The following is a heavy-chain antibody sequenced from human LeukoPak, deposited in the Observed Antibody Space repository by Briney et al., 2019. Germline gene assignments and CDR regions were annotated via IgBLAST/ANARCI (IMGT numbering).Heavy chain of an antibody. J-gene: IGHJ4*02. CDR1: GFTFRTIG. V-gene: IGHV3-30*02. CDR2: IQNDGNKK. D-gene: IGHD3-3*01. Sequence: GGSLRLSCVGSGFTFRTIGMHWVRQAPGKGLEWVAFIQNDGNKKDYADSVKGRFIISRDDSKNTVFLQMDSLRAEDTAVYHCARDIWDRDYCYFDPWGQGTLVTVFS. CDR3: ARDIWDRDYCYFDP.